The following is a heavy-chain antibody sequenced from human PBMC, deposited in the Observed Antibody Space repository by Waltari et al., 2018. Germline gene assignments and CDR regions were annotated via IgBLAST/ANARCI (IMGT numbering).Heavy chain of an antibody. D-gene: IGHD2-15*01. CDR2: IIPIFGTA. CDR3: ARERCSGGSCYSRTFQGMDV. Sequence: QVQLVQSGAEVKKPGSSVKVSCKASGGTFSRYAIRWVRQAPGQGPEWMGGIIPIFGTANYAQKFQGRVTITADESTSTAYMELSSLRSEDTAVYYCARERCSGGSCYSRTFQGMDVWGQGTTVTVSS. CDR1: GGTFSRYA. J-gene: IGHJ6*02. V-gene: IGHV1-69*01.